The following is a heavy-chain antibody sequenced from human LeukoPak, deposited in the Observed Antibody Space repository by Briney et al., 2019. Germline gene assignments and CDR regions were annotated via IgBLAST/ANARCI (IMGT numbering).Heavy chain of an antibody. Sequence: PGGSLRLSCAPSGFTFSSYGMHWVRQAPGKGLEWVAFIRYDVSNKYYADSVKGRFNIYRDNSKNTLYLQMNSLRAEDTGVYYCAKDYGGYAPTHYLDFWGEGTLVTVSS. CDR3: AKDYGGYAPTHYLDF. CDR1: GFTFSSYG. D-gene: IGHD5-12*01. V-gene: IGHV3-30*02. J-gene: IGHJ4*02. CDR2: IRYDVSNK.